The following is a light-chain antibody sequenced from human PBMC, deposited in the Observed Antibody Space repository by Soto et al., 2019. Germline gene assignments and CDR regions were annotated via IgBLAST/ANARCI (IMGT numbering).Light chain of an antibody. CDR2: ANN. V-gene: IGLV1-40*01. Sequence: QSVVTQPPSVSGAPGQRVTISCTGSGSSIGAGYDVHWYQQLPGTAPKLLIYANNNRPSGVPDRFSGSKSGTSASLAITGLHAEDEADYYCQSYDNSLSGVVFGGGTKVTVL. CDR3: QSYDNSLSGVV. J-gene: IGLJ2*01. CDR1: GSSIGAGYD.